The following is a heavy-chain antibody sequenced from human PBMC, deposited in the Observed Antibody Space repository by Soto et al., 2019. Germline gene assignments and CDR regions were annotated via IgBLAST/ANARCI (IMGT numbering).Heavy chain of an antibody. V-gene: IGHV2-70*11. Sequence: SGHAGEPTQTLTLTCTFSGFSLRTSGMCVSWIRQPPGKALEWLARIDWDDDKYYSTSLKTRLTISKDTSKNQVVLKMTNMDPVDTATYYCVRGGTYNWFDPWGQGTLVTVSS. CDR2: IDWDDDK. J-gene: IGHJ5*02. D-gene: IGHD2-15*01. CDR1: GFSLRTSGMC. CDR3: VRGGTYNWFDP.